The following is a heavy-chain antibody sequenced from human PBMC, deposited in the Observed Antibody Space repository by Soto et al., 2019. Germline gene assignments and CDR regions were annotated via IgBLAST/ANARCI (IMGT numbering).Heavy chain of an antibody. CDR3: VRDVHDCSSTSCYPEFDP. CDR2: ISAYNGNT. V-gene: IGHV1-18*01. CDR1: GYTFTTYG. J-gene: IGHJ5*02. D-gene: IGHD2-2*01. Sequence: ASAKASCKASGYTFTTYGIRWVRQAPGQGLEWMGWISAYNGNTNYAQKLQGRVTMTTDTSTSTAYMELRSLRSDDTALYYCVRDVHDCSSTSCYPEFDPWGQGTLVTVS.